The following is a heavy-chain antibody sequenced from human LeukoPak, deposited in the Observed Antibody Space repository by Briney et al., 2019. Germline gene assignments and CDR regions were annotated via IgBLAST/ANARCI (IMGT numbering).Heavy chain of an antibody. CDR3: ARGDDILTGAIDY. V-gene: IGHV3-33*01. D-gene: IGHD3-9*01. J-gene: IGHJ4*02. CDR2: IWYDGSNK. CDR1: GFTFNKYG. Sequence: PGGSLRLSCAASGFTFNKYGMHWVRQAPGKGLEWVAVIWYDGSNKYYADSVKGRFTISRDNSKNTLYLQMNSLRAEDTAVYYCARGDDILTGAIDYWGQGTLVTVSS.